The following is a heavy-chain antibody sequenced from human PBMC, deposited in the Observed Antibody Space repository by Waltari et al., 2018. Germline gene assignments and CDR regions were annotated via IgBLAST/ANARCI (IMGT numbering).Heavy chain of an antibody. J-gene: IGHJ3*02. CDR3: TTLTIIVVVPAAPSPGPFAI. CDR1: GFPFGDYA. V-gene: IGHV3-49*03. Sequence: EVQLVESGGGLVQPGRSLRLSCTASGFPFGDYAMSWFRQAPGRGLGWVGFIRSKAYGGTTEYAASVKSRFTITRDDSKSIAYLQMNSLKTEDTAVYYCTTLTIIVVVPAAPSPGPFAIWGQGTMVTVSS. CDR2: IRSKAYGGTT. D-gene: IGHD2-2*01.